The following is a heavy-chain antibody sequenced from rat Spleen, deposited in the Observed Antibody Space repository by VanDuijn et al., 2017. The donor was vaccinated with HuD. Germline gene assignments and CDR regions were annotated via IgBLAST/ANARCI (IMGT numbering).Heavy chain of an antibody. CDR1: GFTFSDYY. D-gene: IGHD1-2*01. V-gene: IGHV5-25*01. CDR2: ISTSGGST. J-gene: IGHJ2*01. Sequence: EVQLVESGGGLVQPGRSLKLSCAASGFTFSDYYMAWVRQAPKKGLEWVASISTSGGSTYYRDSVKGRFTISRDNAKSTLYLQMDSLRSEDTATYYCARPDYSRFDYWGQGVMVTVSS. CDR3: ARPDYSRFDY.